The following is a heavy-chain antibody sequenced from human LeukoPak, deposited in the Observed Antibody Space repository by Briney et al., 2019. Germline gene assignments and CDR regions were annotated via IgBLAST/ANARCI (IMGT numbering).Heavy chain of an antibody. Sequence: GSSVKVPCKASGGTFSSYAISWVRQAPGQGLEWMGGIIPIFGTANYAQKFQGRVTITADESTSTAYMELSSLRSEDTAVYYCAIEFSSGYFNWFDPWGQGTLVTVSS. CDR3: AIEFSSGYFNWFDP. CDR2: IIPIFGTA. V-gene: IGHV1-69*01. CDR1: GGTFSSYA. J-gene: IGHJ5*02. D-gene: IGHD3-22*01.